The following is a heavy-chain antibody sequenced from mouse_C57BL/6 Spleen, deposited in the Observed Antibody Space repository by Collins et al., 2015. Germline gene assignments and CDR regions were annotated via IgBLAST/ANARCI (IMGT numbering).Heavy chain of an antibody. J-gene: IGHJ2*01. Sequence: QITLKESGPGILQSPRPQSDLFFLXVFTEHFWCGCELDSSAFRKGLEWLAHIYWDDDKRYNPSLKSRLTISKDTSRNQVFLKITSVDTADTATYYCARRSPFYYGSGYYFDYWGQGTTLTVSS. V-gene: IGHV8-12*01. CDR3: ARRSPFYYGSGYYFDY. D-gene: IGHD1-1*01. CDR2: IYWDDDK. CDR1: VFTEHFWCG.